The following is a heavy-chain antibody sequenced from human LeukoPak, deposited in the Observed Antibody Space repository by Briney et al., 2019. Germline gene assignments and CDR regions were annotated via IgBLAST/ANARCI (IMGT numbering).Heavy chain of an antibody. D-gene: IGHD6-13*01. CDR2: INTNTGNP. V-gene: IGHV7-4-1*02. J-gene: IGHJ4*02. Sequence: GASVKVSCKASGYTFNNYAMNWVRQAPGQGPEWMGWINTNTGNPTYAQGFTGRFVFSVDTSVSTAYLQISSLKAEDTAVYYCATSPGIAAPSGYCFDHWGQGTLVTVSS. CDR1: GYTFNNYA. CDR3: ATSPGIAAPSGYCFDH.